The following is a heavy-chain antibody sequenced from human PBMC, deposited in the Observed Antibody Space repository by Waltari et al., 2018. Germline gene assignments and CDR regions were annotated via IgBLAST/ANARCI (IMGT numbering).Heavy chain of an antibody. CDR2: MNPNSGNT. D-gene: IGHD3-3*01. CDR3: ARGQANLRVLEWLNYYYGMDV. Sequence: QVQLVQSGAEVQKPGASVKVSCKASGYTFTSYDINWVRQATGQGLEWMGWMNPNSGNTGYAQKFQGRVTMTRNTSISTAYMELSSLRSEDTAVYYCARGQANLRVLEWLNYYYGMDVWGQGTTVTVSS. V-gene: IGHV1-8*01. J-gene: IGHJ6*02. CDR1: GYTFTSYD.